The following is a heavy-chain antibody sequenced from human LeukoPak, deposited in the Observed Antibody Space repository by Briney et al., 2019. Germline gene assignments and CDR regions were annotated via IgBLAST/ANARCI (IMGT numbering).Heavy chain of an antibody. Sequence: GRSLRLSCAASGFTFSSYGMHWVRQAPGKGLEWVAVISYDGSNKYYADSVKGRFTISRDNSKNMPYLQMNSLRAEDTAVYYCAKEWVRTCFFEDWGQGTLVTVSS. J-gene: IGHJ4*02. D-gene: IGHD1-26*01. CDR3: AKEWVRTCFFED. CDR2: ISYDGSNK. V-gene: IGHV3-30*18. CDR1: GFTFSSYG.